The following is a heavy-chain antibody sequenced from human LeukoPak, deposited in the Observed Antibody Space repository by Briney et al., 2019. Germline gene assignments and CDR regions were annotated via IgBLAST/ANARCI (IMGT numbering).Heavy chain of an antibody. D-gene: IGHD3-10*01. J-gene: IGHJ6*03. CDR1: GFTFDDYA. CDR3: AKVGGSKYYYYYYMDV. CDR2: ISWNSGSI. Sequence: PGGSLRLSCAASGFTFDDYAMHWVRQAPRKGLEWVSGISWNSGSIGYADSVKGRFTISRDNAKNSLYLQMNSLRAEDTALYYCAKVGGSKYYYYYYMDVWGKGTTVTVSS. V-gene: IGHV3-9*01.